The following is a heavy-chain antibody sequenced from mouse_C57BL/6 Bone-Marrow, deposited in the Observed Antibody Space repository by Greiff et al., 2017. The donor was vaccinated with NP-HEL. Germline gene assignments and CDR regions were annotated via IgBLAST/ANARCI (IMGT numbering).Heavy chain of an antibody. V-gene: IGHV5-4*01. CDR3: ARDRYVNAMDY. Sequence: EVQRVESGGGLVKPGGSLKLSCAASGFTFSSYAMSWVRQTPEKRLEWVATISDGGSYTYYPDNVKGRFTISRDNAKNNLYLQMSHLKSEDTAMYYCARDRYVNAMDYWGQGTSVTVSS. CDR2: ISDGGSYT. J-gene: IGHJ4*01. CDR1: GFTFSSYA. D-gene: IGHD1-1*01.